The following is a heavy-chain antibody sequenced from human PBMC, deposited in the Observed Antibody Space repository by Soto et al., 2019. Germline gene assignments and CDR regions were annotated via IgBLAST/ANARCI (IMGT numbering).Heavy chain of an antibody. Sequence: QVQLVESGEGVVQPGRSLRLSCAASGFTFSTYDMHWVRQAPGKGLEWVAVISYDGSNKYYADSVKGRFTISRDNSKNTLYLYMNSLRDEDTSVYYCARGTYCTTTVCYGRLLDYWGQGTPVTVSS. CDR3: ARGTYCTTTVCYGRLLDY. J-gene: IGHJ4*02. V-gene: IGHV3-30-3*01. CDR2: ISYDGSNK. CDR1: GFTFSTYD. D-gene: IGHD2-8*01.